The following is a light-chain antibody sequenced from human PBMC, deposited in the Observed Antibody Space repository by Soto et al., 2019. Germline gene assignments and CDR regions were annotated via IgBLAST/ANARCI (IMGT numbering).Light chain of an antibody. V-gene: IGLV8-61*01. CDR3: VLYVGSGIWV. CDR1: SGSVSTGNY. J-gene: IGLJ3*02. Sequence: QAVVTQEPSFSVSPGGTVTLTCGLSSGSVSTGNYPSWYQQTPGQPPRTLIYSINTRSSGVPDRFSGSILGNKAALTITGAQAEDESDYYCVLYVGSGIWVFGGGTKLTVL. CDR2: SIN.